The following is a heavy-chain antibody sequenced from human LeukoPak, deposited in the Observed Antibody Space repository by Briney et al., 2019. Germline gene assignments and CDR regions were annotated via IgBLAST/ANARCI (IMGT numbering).Heavy chain of an antibody. D-gene: IGHD1-14*01. V-gene: IGHV4-59*11. CDR2: IYYSGST. J-gene: IGHJ4*02. CDR3: ARASSARNGFDY. CDR1: GGSISSHY. Sequence: SETLSLTCTVSGGSISSHYWSWIRQPPGKGLEWIGYIYYSGSTYYNPSLKSRVNVSVDTSENQFSLKLSSVAAADTAVYYCARASSARNGFDYWGQGTLVTVSS.